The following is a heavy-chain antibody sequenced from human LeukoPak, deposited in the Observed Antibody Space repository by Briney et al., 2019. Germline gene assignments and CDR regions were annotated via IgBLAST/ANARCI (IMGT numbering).Heavy chain of an antibody. D-gene: IGHD1-7*01. J-gene: IGHJ6*02. Sequence: KSGGSLRLSCAASGFTFNYAWMSWVRQVPGKGLEWVGQTVSEIDGGTTDYATPVKGRFTISRDDSKSTLYLQMNGLKIEDTAVYYCTTDEDWNYARKDVWGQGATVIVSS. V-gene: IGHV3-15*04. CDR3: TTDEDWNYARKDV. CDR2: TVSEIDGGTT. CDR1: GFTFNYAW.